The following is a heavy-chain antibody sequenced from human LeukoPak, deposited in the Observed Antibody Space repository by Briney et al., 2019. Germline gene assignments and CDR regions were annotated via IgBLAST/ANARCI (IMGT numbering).Heavy chain of an antibody. Sequence: GGSLRLSCAASGFTFSTYRMSWVRQAPGKGLEWVANINQDGSQKRYVDSVQGRFTISRDNTKNSLFLQMNSLRAEDTAAYYCARLKDDVTKLDYWGQGTLVTVSS. J-gene: IGHJ4*02. CDR1: GFTFSTYR. CDR3: ARLKDDVTKLDY. V-gene: IGHV3-7*01. CDR2: INQDGSQK. D-gene: IGHD2-8*01.